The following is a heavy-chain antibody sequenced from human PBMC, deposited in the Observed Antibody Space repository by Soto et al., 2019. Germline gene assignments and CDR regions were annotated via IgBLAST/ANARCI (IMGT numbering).Heavy chain of an antibody. V-gene: IGHV1-24*01. CDR2: FDPEDGET. J-gene: IGHJ4*02. Sequence: ASVKVSCKVSGYTLTELSMHWVRQAPGKGLEWMGGFDPEDGETIYAQKFQGRVTMTEDTSTDTAYMELSSLRSEDTAVYYCATVYLGDPNSPFDYWGQGTLVTVSS. CDR1: GYTLTELS. CDR3: ATVYLGDPNSPFDY. D-gene: IGHD3-10*01.